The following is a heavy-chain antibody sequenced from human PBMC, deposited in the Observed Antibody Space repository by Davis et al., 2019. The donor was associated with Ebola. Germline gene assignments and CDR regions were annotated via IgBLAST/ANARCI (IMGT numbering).Heavy chain of an antibody. CDR1: GGSISSSNW. V-gene: IGHV4-4*02. CDR2: IYHSGST. J-gene: IGHJ5*02. CDR3: ARDYGSRGVWSLGNWFDP. Sequence: MPSETLSLTCAVSGGSISSSNWWSWVRQPPGKGLEWIGEIYHSGSTNYNPSLKSRVTISVDKSKNQFSLKLSSVTAADTAVYYCARDYGSRGVWSLGNWFDPWGQGTLVTVSS. D-gene: IGHD6-19*01.